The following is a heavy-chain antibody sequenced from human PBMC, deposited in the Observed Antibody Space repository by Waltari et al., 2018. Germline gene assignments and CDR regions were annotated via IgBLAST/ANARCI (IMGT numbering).Heavy chain of an antibody. CDR3: VRCLANSLYNWLDP. J-gene: IGHJ5*02. D-gene: IGHD3-16*01. CDR2: INYDGSDI. CDR1: GFRFSTSW. Sequence: EVQLVESGGGLVQPGGSLSLSCAASGFRFSTSWLHWVRQAPGTGLVWVSRINYDGSDITYADSVKGRFTISRDNAKNTLYLQMNSLSVEDTAVYYCVRCLANSLYNWLDPWGQGTLVTVSS. V-gene: IGHV3-74*03.